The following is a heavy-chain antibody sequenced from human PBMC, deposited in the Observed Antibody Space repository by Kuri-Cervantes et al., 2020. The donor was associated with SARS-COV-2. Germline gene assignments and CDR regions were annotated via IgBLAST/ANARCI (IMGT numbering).Heavy chain of an antibody. CDR2: IKQDGSEK. J-gene: IGHJ3*02. CDR3: AFPISGWYGGAFDI. D-gene: IGHD6-19*01. CDR1: AFTFSSHW. V-gene: IGHV3-7*01. Sequence: GESLKISCAASAFTFSSHWMSWVRQAPGKGLEWVANIKQDGSEKYYVDSVKGQSTISRDNAKNSLYLQMNSLRAEDTAVYYCAFPISGWYGGAFDIWGQGTMVTVSS.